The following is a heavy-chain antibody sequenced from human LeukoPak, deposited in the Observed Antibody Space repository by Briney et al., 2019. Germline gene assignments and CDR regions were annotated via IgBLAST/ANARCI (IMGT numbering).Heavy chain of an antibody. D-gene: IGHD2-2*01. V-gene: IGHV4-34*01. CDR1: GGSFSGYY. Sequence: SETLPLTCAVSGGSFSGYYWIWIRQPPGKGLEWIGEINHSGSTKYNPSLKSRVTISVDTSKNQFSLKLSSVPAADTAVYYCARIVVVPAAMDVWGQGTTVTVSS. CDR2: INHSGST. J-gene: IGHJ6*02. CDR3: ARIVVVPAAMDV.